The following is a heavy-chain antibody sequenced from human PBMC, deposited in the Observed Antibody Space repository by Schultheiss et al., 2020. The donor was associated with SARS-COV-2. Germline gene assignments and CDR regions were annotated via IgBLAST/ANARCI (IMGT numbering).Heavy chain of an antibody. V-gene: IGHV4-61*08. CDR2: IYYSGST. CDR1: GGSISSGGYY. J-gene: IGHJ4*02. Sequence: SETLSLTCTVSGGSISSGGYYWSWIRQPPGKGLEWIGYIYYSGSTNYNPSLKSRVTISVDTSKNQFSLKLSSVTAADTAVYYCARGTMVSYFDYWGQGTLVTVSS. CDR3: ARGTMVSYFDY. D-gene: IGHD4-23*01.